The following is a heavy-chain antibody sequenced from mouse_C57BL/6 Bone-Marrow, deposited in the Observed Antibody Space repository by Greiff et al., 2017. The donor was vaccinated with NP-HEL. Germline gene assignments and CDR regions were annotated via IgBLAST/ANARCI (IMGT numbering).Heavy chain of an antibody. CDR3: ARYPLYYSNYGWYFDV. Sequence: EVKLMESGPGLAKPSQPLSLTCSVTGYSITSDYWNWIRKFPGNKLEYMGYISYSGSTYYNPSLKSRISITRDTSKNQYYLQLNSVTTEDTATYYCARYPLYYSNYGWYFDVWGTGTTVTVSS. CDR2: ISYSGST. J-gene: IGHJ1*03. CDR1: GYSITSDY. V-gene: IGHV3-8*01. D-gene: IGHD2-5*01.